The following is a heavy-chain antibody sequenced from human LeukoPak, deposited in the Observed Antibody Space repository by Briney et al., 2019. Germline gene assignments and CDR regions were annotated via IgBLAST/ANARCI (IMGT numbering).Heavy chain of an antibody. J-gene: IGHJ4*02. CDR2: IIPIFGTA. CDR3: ARGWVCGGDCYHLDY. V-gene: IGHV1-69*13. Sequence: SVKVSCKASGGTFSSYAISWVRQAPGQGLEWMGGIIPIFGTANYAQKFQGGVTITADESTSTAYMELSSLRSEDTAVYYCARGWVCGGDCYHLDYWGQGTLVTVSS. CDR1: GGTFSSYA. D-gene: IGHD2-21*02.